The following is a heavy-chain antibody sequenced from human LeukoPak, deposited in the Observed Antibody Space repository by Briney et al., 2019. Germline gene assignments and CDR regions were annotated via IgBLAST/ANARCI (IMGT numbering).Heavy chain of an antibody. V-gene: IGHV3-23*01. CDR2: ISGSGGTT. CDR3: AKGDNFLTAVYFDY. Sequence: GGSLRLSCAARGFTFSSYAMSWVSQGPGKGLEWVTTISGSGGTTYYAEAVKGRFTISRDNSKNTLSLQMNGLRAEDTAAYYCAKGDNFLTAVYFDYWGQGSLVTVSS. CDR1: GFTFSSYA. J-gene: IGHJ4*02. D-gene: IGHD3/OR15-3a*01.